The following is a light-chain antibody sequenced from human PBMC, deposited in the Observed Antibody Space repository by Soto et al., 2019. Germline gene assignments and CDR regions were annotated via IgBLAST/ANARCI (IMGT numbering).Light chain of an antibody. J-gene: IGLJ1*01. CDR3: CSYAGSHTSV. CDR2: VVY. CDR1: RSDLGDLGGFNY. Sequence: QSALTQPRSVSGSPGQSVTISCTAPRSDLGDLGGFNYVSWYQHHPGKAPKLLIYVVYKRPSGVPDRFSGSKSDNTASLTISGLQAEDDADYYCCSYAGSHTSVFGTGTKLTVL. V-gene: IGLV2-11*01.